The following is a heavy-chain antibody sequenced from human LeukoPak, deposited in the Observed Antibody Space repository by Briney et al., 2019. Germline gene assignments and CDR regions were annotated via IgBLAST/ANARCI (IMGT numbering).Heavy chain of an antibody. D-gene: IGHD3-22*01. J-gene: IGHJ4*02. CDR3: ARDIVVVGFDY. V-gene: IGHV3-21*01. CDR2: ISSSSSYI. CDR1: GFTVSSNY. Sequence: GGSLRLSCAASGFTVSSNYMSWVRQAPGKGLEWVSSISSSSSYIYYADSVKGRFTISRDNAKNSLYLQMNSLRAEDTAVYYCARDIVVVGFDYWGQGTLVTVSS.